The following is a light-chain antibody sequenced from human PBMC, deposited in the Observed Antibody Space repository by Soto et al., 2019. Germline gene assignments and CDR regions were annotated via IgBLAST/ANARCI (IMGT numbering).Light chain of an antibody. CDR2: DAS. Sequence: VVLTQSPATLSLSPGEGATLSCRASQSIGTYLAWYQHKPGQAPRLLIFDASNRATGIPARFSGSGSGTDFTLTISSLEPEDFAVYYCQQRSNWPRAFGGGTKVDI. J-gene: IGKJ4*01. CDR1: QSIGTY. V-gene: IGKV3-11*01. CDR3: QQRSNWPRA.